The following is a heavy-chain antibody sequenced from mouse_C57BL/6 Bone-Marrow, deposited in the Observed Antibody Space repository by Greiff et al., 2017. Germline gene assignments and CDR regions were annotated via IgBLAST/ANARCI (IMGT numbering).Heavy chain of an antibody. D-gene: IGHD2-2*01. Sequence: EVQGVESGGGLVKPGGSLKLSCAASGFTFSDYGMHWVRQAPETGLKWVAYISSGSSTIYYTDTVKGRFTISRTNAKNALFLQMPSLRSEDTVMYYCARGDYAYEGSWFAYWGQGTLVTVSA. J-gene: IGHJ3*01. CDR3: ARGDYAYEGSWFAY. CDR2: ISSGSSTI. V-gene: IGHV5-17*01. CDR1: GFTFSDYG.